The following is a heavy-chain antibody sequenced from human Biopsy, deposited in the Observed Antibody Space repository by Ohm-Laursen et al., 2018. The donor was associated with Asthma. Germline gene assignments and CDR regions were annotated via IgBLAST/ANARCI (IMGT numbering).Heavy chain of an antibody. CDR3: ARDKPSHIDYYYGMDV. V-gene: IGHV3-30-3*01. CDR1: GFTFSSYA. Sequence: SLRLSCAAPGFTFSSYAMHWVRQAPGKGLEWVAVISYDGSNKYYADSVKGRFTISRDNSKNTLYLQMNSLRAEDTAVYYCARDKPSHIDYYYGMDVWGQGTTVTVSS. J-gene: IGHJ6*02. CDR2: ISYDGSNK.